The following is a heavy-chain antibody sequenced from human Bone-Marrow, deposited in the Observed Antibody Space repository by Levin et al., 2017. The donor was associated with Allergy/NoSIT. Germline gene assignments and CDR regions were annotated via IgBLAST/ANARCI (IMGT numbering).Heavy chain of an antibody. V-gene: IGHV3-30*04. J-gene: IGHJ4*02. Sequence: PGGSLRLSCAASGFTFSSYAMHWVRQAPGKGLEWVAVISYDGSNKYYADSVKGRFTISRDNSKNTLYLQMNSLRAEDTAVYYCARDSAPPGIAVAGTNYFDYWGQGTLVTVSS. CDR3: ARDSAPPGIAVAGTNYFDY. CDR1: GFTFSSYA. CDR2: ISYDGSNK. D-gene: IGHD6-19*01.